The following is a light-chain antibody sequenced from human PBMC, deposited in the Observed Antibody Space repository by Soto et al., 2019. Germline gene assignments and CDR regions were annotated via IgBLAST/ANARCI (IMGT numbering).Light chain of an antibody. CDR2: GAS. Sequence: EIVLTQSPGTLSLSPGERATHSCRASQSVSSSYLAWYQQKPGQAPRLLIYGASSRATGIPDRFSGSGSGTDFTLTISRLEPEDFAVYYCQQYGSSRWTLGQGTKVDIK. J-gene: IGKJ1*01. CDR3: QQYGSSRWT. CDR1: QSVSSSY. V-gene: IGKV3-20*01.